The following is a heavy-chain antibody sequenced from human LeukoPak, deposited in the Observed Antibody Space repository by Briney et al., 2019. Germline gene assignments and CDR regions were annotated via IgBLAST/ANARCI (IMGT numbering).Heavy chain of an antibody. CDR1: GGSISSSSYY. CDR3: ARRRPPAYSSSPWRSYYYYYYMDV. Sequence: SETLSLTCTVSGGSISSSSYYWGWIRQPPGKWLEWIGSIYYSGSTYYNPSLKSRVTISVDTSKDQFSLKLSSVTAADTAVYYCARRRPPAYSSSPWRSYYYYYYMDVWGKGTTVTVSS. V-gene: IGHV4-39*01. CDR2: IYYSGST. D-gene: IGHD6-6*01. J-gene: IGHJ6*03.